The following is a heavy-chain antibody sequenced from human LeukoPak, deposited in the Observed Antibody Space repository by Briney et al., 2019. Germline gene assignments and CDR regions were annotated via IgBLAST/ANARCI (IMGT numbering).Heavy chain of an antibody. V-gene: IGHV3-53*01. Sequence: GGSLRLSCAVSGFTLRSYAMTWVRQAPGKGLEWVSVIYSGGSTYYADSVKGRFTISRDNSKNTLYLQMNSLRAEDTAVYYCARSGGNSFSSVGLFYYWGQGTLVTVSS. J-gene: IGHJ4*02. CDR3: ARSGGNSFSSVGLFYY. CDR2: IYSGGST. D-gene: IGHD4-23*01. CDR1: GFTLRSYA.